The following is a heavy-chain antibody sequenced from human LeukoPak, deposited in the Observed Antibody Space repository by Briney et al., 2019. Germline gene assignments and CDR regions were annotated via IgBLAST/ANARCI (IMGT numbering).Heavy chain of an antibody. J-gene: IGHJ3*02. CDR2: IYTSGIT. D-gene: IGHD6-13*01. V-gene: IGHV4-4*07. CDR3: ARRRSSWYLGFDI. CDR1: GGSISSYY. Sequence: SETLSLTCTVSGGSISSYYWSWIRQPAGKGLEWIGRIYTSGITNYNPSLKSRVTMSVDTSKNQCTLKLSSVTAADTAVYYCARRRSSWYLGFDIWGQGTMVTVSS.